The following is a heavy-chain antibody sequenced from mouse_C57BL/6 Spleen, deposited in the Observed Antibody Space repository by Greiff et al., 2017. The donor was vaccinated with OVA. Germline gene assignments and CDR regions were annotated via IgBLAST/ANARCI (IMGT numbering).Heavy chain of an antibody. J-gene: IGHJ4*01. V-gene: IGHV1-50*01. CDR1: GYTFTSYW. D-gene: IGHD2-4*01. CDR2: IDPSDSYT. CDR3: ARVYYDYDGRAYYAMDY. Sequence: VQLQQPGAELVKPGASVKLSCKASGYTFTSYWMQWVKQRPGQGLEWIGEIDPSDSYTNYNQKFKGKATLTVDTSSSTAYMQLSSLTSEDSAVYYCARVYYDYDGRAYYAMDYWGQGTSVTVSS.